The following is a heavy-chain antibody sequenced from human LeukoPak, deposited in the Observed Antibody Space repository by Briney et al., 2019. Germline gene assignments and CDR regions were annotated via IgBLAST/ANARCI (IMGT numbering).Heavy chain of an antibody. D-gene: IGHD3-9*01. J-gene: IGHJ4*02. CDR2: ITSGGDYI. CDR1: GFTFNTFN. CDR3: ARGHYDVLAASYKWTPDY. V-gene: IGHV3-21*01. Sequence: PGGSLRLSCAASGFTFNTFNMNWVRQAPGKGLEWVSSITSGGDYIYYADSVKGRFTTSRDNAKNSLSLQLNSLRVEDTAVYYCARGHYDVLAASYKWTPDYWGQGILVTVSS.